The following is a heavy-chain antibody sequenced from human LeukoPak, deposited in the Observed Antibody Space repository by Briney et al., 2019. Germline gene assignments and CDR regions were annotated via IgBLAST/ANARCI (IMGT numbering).Heavy chain of an antibody. D-gene: IGHD3-10*01. CDR2: LSAGGGST. V-gene: IGHV3-23*01. CDR1: GFTFSSYA. CDR3: VKDQTNYYGSGSYPDF. J-gene: IGHJ4*02. Sequence: GGSLRLSCAASGFTFSSYAMNWVRQAPGKGLDWVSALSAGGGSTYYADSVKGRFTISRDNSKSTLYLHMNSLRADDTAVYYCVKDQTNYYGSGSYPDFWGQGTLVTVSS.